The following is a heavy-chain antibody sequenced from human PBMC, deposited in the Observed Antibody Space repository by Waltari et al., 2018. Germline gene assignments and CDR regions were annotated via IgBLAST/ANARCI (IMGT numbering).Heavy chain of an antibody. V-gene: IGHV1-69*04. CDR2: IIPILGIA. CDR3: AREEGITMIVGAFDI. Sequence: QVQLVQSGAEVKKPGSSVKVSCKASGGTFSSYAISWVRPAPGQGLEWMGGIIPILGIANYAQKFQGRVTITADESTSTAYMELSSLRSEDTAVYYCAREEGITMIVGAFDIWGQGTMVTVSS. D-gene: IGHD3-22*01. J-gene: IGHJ3*02. CDR1: GGTFSSYA.